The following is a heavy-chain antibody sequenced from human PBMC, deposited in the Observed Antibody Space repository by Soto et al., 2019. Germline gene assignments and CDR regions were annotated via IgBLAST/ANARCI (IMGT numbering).Heavy chain of an antibody. Sequence: SETLSLTCTVSGGSISSSSYYWGWIRQPPGKGLEWIGSIYYSGSTYYNPSLKSRVTISVDTSKNQFSLKLSSVTAADTAVYYCARSPRDLIVNDYWGQGTLVTVSS. V-gene: IGHV4-39*01. CDR1: GGSISSSSYY. D-gene: IGHD3-16*02. CDR3: ARSPRDLIVNDY. J-gene: IGHJ4*02. CDR2: IYYSGST.